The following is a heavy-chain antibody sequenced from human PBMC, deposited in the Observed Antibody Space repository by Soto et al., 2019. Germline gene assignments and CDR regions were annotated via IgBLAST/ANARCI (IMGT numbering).Heavy chain of an antibody. D-gene: IGHD5-18*01. CDR2: VSGSDGST. V-gene: IGHV3-23*01. CDR1: GCTFSSYA. J-gene: IGHJ3*02. CDR3: AKDFGYNYGYDAFDI. Sequence: GGSLRLSCAASGCTFSSYAMSWVRQAPGKGLEWVSGVSGSDGSTYCVDSVKGRFTISRDNSKNTLYLQMNSLRAEDTAVYYCAKDFGYNYGYDAFDIWGQGTMVTVSS.